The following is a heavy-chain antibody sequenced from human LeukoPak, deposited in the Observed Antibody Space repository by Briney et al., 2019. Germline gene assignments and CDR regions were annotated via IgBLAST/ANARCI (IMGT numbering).Heavy chain of an antibody. CDR1: DGSISSGSYY. CDR2: IYYSGST. CDR3: PRGVSWFGVFDY. Sequence: SETLSLTCTVSDGSISSGSYYWSWMLQPPGKGLEWFGYIYYSGSTNYNPSLKSRVTISVDTSKNQFSLQLSSVTAADTAVCYCPRGVSWFGVFDYWGQGTLVTVPS. V-gene: IGHV4-61*01. D-gene: IGHD3-10*01. J-gene: IGHJ4*02.